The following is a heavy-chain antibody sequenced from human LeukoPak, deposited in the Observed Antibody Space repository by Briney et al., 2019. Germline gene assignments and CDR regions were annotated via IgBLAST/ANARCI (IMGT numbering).Heavy chain of an antibody. CDR3: ARVALIAAAGTNWFDP. CDR2: INPSGGST. D-gene: IGHD6-13*01. J-gene: IGHJ5*02. Sequence: ASVKVSCKASGYTFTSYYMHWVRQAPGQGLEWMGIINPSGGSTSYAQKFQGRVTMTRDMSTSTVYMELSSLRSDDTAVYYCARVALIAAAGTNWFDPWGQGTLVTVSS. CDR1: GYTFTSYY. V-gene: IGHV1-46*01.